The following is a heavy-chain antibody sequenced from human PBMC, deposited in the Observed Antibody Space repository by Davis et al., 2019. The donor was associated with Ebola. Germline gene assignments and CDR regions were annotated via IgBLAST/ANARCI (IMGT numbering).Heavy chain of an antibody. D-gene: IGHD3/OR15-3a*01. CDR2: ISSSGSTI. CDR1: GFTFSSYE. V-gene: IGHV3-48*03. Sequence: GESLKISCAASGFTFSSYEMNWVRQAPGKGLEWVSYISSSGSTIYYADSVKGRFTISRDNAKNSLYLQMNSLRAEDTAVYYCASSAGGTGLYYYYGMDVWGQGTTVTVSS. J-gene: IGHJ6*02. CDR3: ASSAGGTGLYYYYGMDV.